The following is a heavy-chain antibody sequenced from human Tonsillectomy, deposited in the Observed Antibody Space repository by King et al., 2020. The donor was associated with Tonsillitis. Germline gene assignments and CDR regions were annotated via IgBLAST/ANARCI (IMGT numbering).Heavy chain of an antibody. J-gene: IGHJ4*02. V-gene: IGHV4-4*09. Sequence: SRIGSTHYNPSLTSPVTISVDTSKNQFSLKLSSVTAADTAVYYCASSSSGWPFDYWGQGTLVTVSS. CDR2: SRIGST. D-gene: IGHD6-19*01. CDR3: ASSSSGWPFDY.